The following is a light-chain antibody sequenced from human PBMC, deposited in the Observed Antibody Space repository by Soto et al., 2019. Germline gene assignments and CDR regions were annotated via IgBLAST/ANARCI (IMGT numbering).Light chain of an antibody. Sequence: QSVLTQPPSASGTPGQRVTISCSGSNSNIGSKYVYWYQQLPGTAPKLLLYRNNQRPSGVPDRFSGSKSGTSASLAISGLRSEDEAVYYCAAWDNSLVGGPAFGGGTKVTVL. J-gene: IGLJ2*01. V-gene: IGLV1-47*01. CDR1: NSNIGSKY. CDR3: AAWDNSLVGGPA. CDR2: RNN.